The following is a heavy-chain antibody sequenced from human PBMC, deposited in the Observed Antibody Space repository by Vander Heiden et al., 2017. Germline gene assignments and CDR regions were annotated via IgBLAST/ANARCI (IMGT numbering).Heavy chain of an antibody. CDR2: ISTDGSSI. D-gene: IGHD2-2*01. J-gene: IGHJ6*02. Sequence: EVQLVESGGGLVQPGGSLRLSCVASGFNLSRYWMHWVRQAPGKGLVWVSRISTDGSSIKYAESVEGRSSISRDNAKNTVYLQINSLRVDDTAVYYCARPDSSSWYGLPDVWGQGTTVTVSS. CDR1: GFNLSRYW. CDR3: ARPDSSSWYGLPDV. V-gene: IGHV3-74*03.